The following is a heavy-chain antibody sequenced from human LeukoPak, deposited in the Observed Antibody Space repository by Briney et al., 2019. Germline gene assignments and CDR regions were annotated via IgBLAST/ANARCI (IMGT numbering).Heavy chain of an antibody. CDR2: IYSGGST. J-gene: IGHJ4*02. V-gene: IGHV3-53*05. CDR3: ARERYYYDSSGYYPRGYFDY. Sequence: PGGSLRLSCAASGFTVSSNYMSWVRQAPGKGLEWVSGIYSGGSTYYADSVKGRFTISRDNSKNTLYLQMNSLRAEDTAVYYCARERYYYDSSGYYPRGYFDYWGQGTLVTVSS. CDR1: GFTVSSNY. D-gene: IGHD3-22*01.